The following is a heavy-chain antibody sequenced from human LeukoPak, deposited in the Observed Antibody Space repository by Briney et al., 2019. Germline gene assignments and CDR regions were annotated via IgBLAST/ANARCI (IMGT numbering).Heavy chain of an antibody. CDR1: GFTFSSYS. Sequence: GGSLRLSCTGSGFTFSSYSMNWVRQAPGKGLEWVSAISGSGGSTYYADSVKGRFTISRDNSKNTLYLQMNSLRAEDTAVYYCAKRAYSGYVISGDWFDPWGQGTLVTVSS. V-gene: IGHV3-23*01. CDR3: AKRAYSGYVISGDWFDP. J-gene: IGHJ5*02. D-gene: IGHD5-12*01. CDR2: ISGSGGST.